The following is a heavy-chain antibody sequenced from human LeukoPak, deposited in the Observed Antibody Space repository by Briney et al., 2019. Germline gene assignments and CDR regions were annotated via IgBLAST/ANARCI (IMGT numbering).Heavy chain of an antibody. J-gene: IGHJ4*02. Sequence: PGGSLRLSCGASGFTFNSYCMHWVRQAPGKGLVWVSRINSDGSSTSYADSVKGRFTISRDNAKNTLYLQMNSLRAEDTAVYYCARGPFTIFGVVSPSPFDYWGQGTLVTVPS. V-gene: IGHV3-74*01. CDR1: GFTFNSYC. D-gene: IGHD3-3*01. CDR3: ARGPFTIFGVVSPSPFDY. CDR2: INSDGSST.